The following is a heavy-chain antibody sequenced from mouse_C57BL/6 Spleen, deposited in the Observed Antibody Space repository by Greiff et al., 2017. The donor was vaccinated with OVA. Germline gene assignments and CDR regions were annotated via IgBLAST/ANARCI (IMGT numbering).Heavy chain of an antibody. J-gene: IGHJ2*01. CDR2: ISSGSSTI. V-gene: IGHV5-17*01. Sequence: EVQLQESGGGLVKPGGSLKLSCAASGFTFSDHGMHWVRQAPEKGLEWVAYISSGSSTIYYADTVKGRFTISRDNAKNTLFLQMTSLRSEDTAMYYCAKLGLDYWGQGTTLTVSS. D-gene: IGHD4-1*01. CDR1: GFTFSDHG. CDR3: AKLGLDY.